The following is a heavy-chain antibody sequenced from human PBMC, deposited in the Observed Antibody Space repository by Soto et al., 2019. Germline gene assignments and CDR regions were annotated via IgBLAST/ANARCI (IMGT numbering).Heavy chain of an antibody. CDR2: IYWNDDK. CDR1: GFSLSTSGVG. D-gene: IGHD3-16*02. V-gene: IGHV2-5*01. J-gene: IGHJ4*02. CDR3: AHSRRTERSLAY. Sequence: GPTLVNPTQTLTLTCPFCGFSLSTSGVGVGWIRQPPGKALEWLALIYWNDDKRYSPSLKSRLTITKDTSKNQVVLTMTNMDPVDTATYYCAHSRRTERSLAYWGQGTLVTVSS.